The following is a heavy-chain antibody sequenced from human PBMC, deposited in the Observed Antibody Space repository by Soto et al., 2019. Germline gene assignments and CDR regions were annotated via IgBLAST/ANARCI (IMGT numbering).Heavy chain of an antibody. V-gene: IGHV3-23*01. Sequence: GGSLRLSCAASGFTFSSYAMSWVRQAPGKGLEWVSAISGSGGSTYYADSVKGRFTISRDNSKNTLYLQMNSLRAEDTAVYYCATALGVLYSSGWDIYYMDVWGKGTTVTVSS. CDR2: ISGSGGST. J-gene: IGHJ6*03. D-gene: IGHD6-19*01. CDR3: ATALGVLYSSGWDIYYMDV. CDR1: GFTFSSYA.